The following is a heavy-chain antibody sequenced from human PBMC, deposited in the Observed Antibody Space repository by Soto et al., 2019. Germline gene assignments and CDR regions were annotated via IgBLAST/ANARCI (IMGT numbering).Heavy chain of an antibody. CDR3: ARHISNLRHSYYAMDV. CDR2: IYPGDSDT. CDR1: GYTFTDYC. V-gene: IGHV5-51*01. Sequence: GESLKISCRCSGYTFTDYCSCLVRQLPGKGPEWMFIIYPGDSDTRYSPSCQGHVTITVDKSTSTAYLQWNTLKASGNAMYYCARHISNLRHSYYAMDVWGKRTTVPVSS. J-gene: IGHJ6*04. D-gene: IGHD4-4*01.